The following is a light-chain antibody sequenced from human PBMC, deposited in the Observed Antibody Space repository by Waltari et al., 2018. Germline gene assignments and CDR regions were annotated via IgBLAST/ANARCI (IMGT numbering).Light chain of an antibody. CDR2: SSS. J-gene: IGKJ1*01. V-gene: IGKV4-1*01. CDR1: QSVLYSSNNNNC. Sequence: DIVMTQSPDSLAVSLGERATINFKSSQSVLYSSNNNNCLAWYQRRPVQPPKLLIYSSSARESGVPDRFSGSGSETDFTLTISSLQAEDVAVYYCQQYYSTPPTFGQGTKVEIK. CDR3: QQYYSTPPT.